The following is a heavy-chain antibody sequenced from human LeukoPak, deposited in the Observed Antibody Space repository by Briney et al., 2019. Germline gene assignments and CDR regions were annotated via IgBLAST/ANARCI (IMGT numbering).Heavy chain of an antibody. CDR3: ARGGEDYGDKIAERRTFDY. V-gene: IGHV4-31*03. CDR2: IYYSGST. J-gene: IGHJ4*02. D-gene: IGHD4-17*01. Sequence: PSETLSLTCTVSGGSISSGGYYWSWIRQHPGKGLEWIGYIYYSGSTYYNPSLKSRVTISVDTSKNLFSLKLSSVTAADTAVYYCARGGEDYGDKIAERRTFDYWGQGTLVTVSS. CDR1: GGSISSGGYY.